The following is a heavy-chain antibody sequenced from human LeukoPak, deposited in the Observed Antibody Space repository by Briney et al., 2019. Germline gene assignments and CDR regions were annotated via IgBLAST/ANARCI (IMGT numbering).Heavy chain of an antibody. J-gene: IGHJ4*02. D-gene: IGHD3-10*01. CDR2: INPSSGGT. CDR1: GYTFTGYY. CDR3: ARDLFYSVSGTYYNVGRVFNY. V-gene: IGHV1-2*02. Sequence: ASVKVSCKASGYTFTGYYMHWVRQAPGQGLEWMGWINPSSGGTNYAQKFQGRVTMTGDTSITTAYMELTSLRSDDTAVYYCARDLFYSVSGTYYNVGRVFNYWGQGTLVTVSS.